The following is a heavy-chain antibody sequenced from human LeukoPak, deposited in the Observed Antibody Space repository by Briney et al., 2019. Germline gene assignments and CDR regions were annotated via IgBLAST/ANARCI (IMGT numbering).Heavy chain of an antibody. D-gene: IGHD1-26*01. J-gene: IGHJ4*02. Sequence: PSETLSLTCSVSGGSISSYCWRWIRQPPGKGLEWIGYSHYSGSTKYNPPLKSRVTISVDTSKNQISLKLSSVTAADTAVYYCVRGQWGFDYWGQGTLVTVSS. V-gene: IGHV4-59*01. CDR1: GGSISSYC. CDR3: VRGQWGFDY. CDR2: SHYSGST.